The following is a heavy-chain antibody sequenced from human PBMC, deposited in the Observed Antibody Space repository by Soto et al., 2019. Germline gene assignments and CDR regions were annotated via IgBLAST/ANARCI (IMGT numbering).Heavy chain of an antibody. CDR1: GFTFSNYL. CDR3: TRELATGY. Sequence: PGESLRLSCTVSGFTFSNYLMHWVRQAPGKGLVWVSRITGDGSTTNYADSVKGRFTMSRDNAKNTLYLQMNSLRAEDTAVYYCTRELATGYWGQENLVTISS. D-gene: IGHD5-12*01. V-gene: IGHV3-74*01. J-gene: IGHJ4*02. CDR2: ITGDGSTT.